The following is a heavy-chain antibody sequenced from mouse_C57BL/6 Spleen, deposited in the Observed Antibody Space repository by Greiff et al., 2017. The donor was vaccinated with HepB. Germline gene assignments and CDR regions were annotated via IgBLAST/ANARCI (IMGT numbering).Heavy chain of an antibody. CDR2: INPNNGGT. D-gene: IGHD2-4*01. V-gene: IGHV1-22*01. J-gene: IGHJ1*03. CDR3: ARTRLRGWYFDV. CDR1: GYTFTDYN. Sequence: EVQLKESGPELVKPGASVKMSCKASGYTFTDYNMHWVKQSHGKSLEWIGYINPNNGGTSYNQKFKGKATLTVNKSSSTAYMELRSLTSEDSAVYYCARTRLRGWYFDVWGTGTTVTVSS.